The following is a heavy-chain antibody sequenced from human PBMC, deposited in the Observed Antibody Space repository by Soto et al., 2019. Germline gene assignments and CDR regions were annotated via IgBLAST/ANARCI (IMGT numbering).Heavy chain of an antibody. J-gene: IGHJ4*02. Sequence: GASVKVSCKASGGTFSSYTISWVRQAPGQGLEWMGRIIPILGIANYAQKFQGRVTITADKSTSTAYMELSSLRSEDTAVYYCARDYESGYSTWDYWGQGTLVTVSS. CDR3: ARDYESGYSTWDY. D-gene: IGHD6-13*01. CDR2: IIPILGIA. V-gene: IGHV1-69*04. CDR1: GGTFSSYT.